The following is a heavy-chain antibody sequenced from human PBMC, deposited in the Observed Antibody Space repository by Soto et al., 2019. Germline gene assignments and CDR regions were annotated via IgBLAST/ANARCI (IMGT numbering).Heavy chain of an antibody. CDR3: ARSSNDYDSSGYYHSFDY. Sequence: QVQLQESGPGLVKPSGTLSLTCAVSGGSISSSNWWRWVRQPPGKGLEWIGEIYHSGSTNYHPSLKRRVTISVDKARNPVSLKRISGTAADTAVYYCARSSNDYDSSGYYHSFDYWGQGTLFTVSS. V-gene: IGHV4-4*02. J-gene: IGHJ4*02. CDR2: IYHSGST. D-gene: IGHD3-22*01. CDR1: GGSISSSNW.